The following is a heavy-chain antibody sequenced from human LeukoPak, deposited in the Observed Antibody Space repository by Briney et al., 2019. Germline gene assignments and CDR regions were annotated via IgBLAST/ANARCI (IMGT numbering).Heavy chain of an antibody. CDR1: GGSISSGGYY. Sequence: ETLSLTCTVSGGSISSGGYYWSWIRQPPGKGLEWIGEINHSGSTNYNPSLKSRVTISVDTSKNQFSLKLSSVTAADTAVYYCAKDLAYSNRVSFDPWGQGTLVTVSS. V-gene: IGHV4-39*07. CDR2: INHSGST. D-gene: IGHD4-11*01. CDR3: AKDLAYSNRVSFDP. J-gene: IGHJ5*02.